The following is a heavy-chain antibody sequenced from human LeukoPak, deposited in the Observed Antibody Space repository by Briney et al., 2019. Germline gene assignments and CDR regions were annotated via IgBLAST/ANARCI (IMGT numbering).Heavy chain of an antibody. CDR2: ISAYNGNT. Sequence: ASVTVSCKASGYTFTSYGISWVRQAPGQGLEWMGWISAYNGNTNYAQKLQGRVTMTTDTSTSTAYMELRSLRSDDTAVYYCARVGSADYGDYRGAFDIWGQGTMSPSFQ. V-gene: IGHV1-18*04. D-gene: IGHD4-17*01. CDR3: ARVGSADYGDYRGAFDI. J-gene: IGHJ3*02. CDR1: GYTFTSYG.